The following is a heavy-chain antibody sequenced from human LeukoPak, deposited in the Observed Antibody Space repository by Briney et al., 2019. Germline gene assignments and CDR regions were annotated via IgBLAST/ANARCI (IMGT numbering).Heavy chain of an antibody. Sequence: GGSLRLSCTASEFTVSRNYMLWVRQAPGKGLEWVSLIFSNGDTHYADSVKGRFTISRDTSRNTVSLQMNSLRVEDTAMYYCTRDQMNYWGQGTLVTVSS. CDR2: IFSNGDT. CDR3: TRDQMNY. D-gene: IGHD5-24*01. CDR1: EFTVSRNY. J-gene: IGHJ4*02. V-gene: IGHV3-53*01.